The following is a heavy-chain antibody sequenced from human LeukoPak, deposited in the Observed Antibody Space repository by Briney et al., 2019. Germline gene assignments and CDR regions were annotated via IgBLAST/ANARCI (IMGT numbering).Heavy chain of an antibody. CDR1: GFTFSNYA. CDR3: ARGSYGSGTYVSSNFYYIDV. J-gene: IGHJ6*03. Sequence: GSLRLSCAASGFTFSNYAMSWVRQAPGRGLEWIGEIDQSGSTTYNPSLRSRLTISVDASKNQFSLSLYSVTAADTAVYYCARGSYGSGTYVSSNFYYIDVWVKGTTVTVSS. CDR2: IDQSGST. D-gene: IGHD3-10*01. V-gene: IGHV4-34*01.